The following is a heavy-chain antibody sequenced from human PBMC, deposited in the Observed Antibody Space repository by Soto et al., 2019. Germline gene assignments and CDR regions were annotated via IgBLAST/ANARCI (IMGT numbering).Heavy chain of an antibody. J-gene: IGHJ6*02. CDR1: GFTFGGYA. D-gene: IGHD3-22*01. V-gene: IGHV3-49*03. CDR3: TRDSTYYYDSSGYYRLLYYYYYGMDV. CDR2: IRSKAYGGTT. Sequence: GGSLRLSCTASGFTFGGYAMSWFRQAPGKGLEWVGFIRSKAYGGTTEYAASVKGRFTISRDDSKSIAYLQMNSLKTEDTAVYYCTRDSTYYYDSSGYYRLLYYYYYGMDVWGQGTTVTVSS.